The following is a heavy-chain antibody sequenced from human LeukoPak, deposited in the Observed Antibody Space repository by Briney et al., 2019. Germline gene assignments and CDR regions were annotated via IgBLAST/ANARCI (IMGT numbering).Heavy chain of an antibody. D-gene: IGHD6-13*01. CDR1: GRSISSYY. V-gene: IGHV4-59*08. J-gene: IGHJ4*02. Sequence: SETLSHPCTVSGRSISSYYWSWIRKPPGEGLEWIGYIYYSGTTNYNPSLKSRVTILVDTSKNQFSLNLSSVTAADTAVYYWARRGIAAAGYDYWGQGTLVTVSS. CDR2: IYYSGTT. CDR3: ARRGIAAAGYDY.